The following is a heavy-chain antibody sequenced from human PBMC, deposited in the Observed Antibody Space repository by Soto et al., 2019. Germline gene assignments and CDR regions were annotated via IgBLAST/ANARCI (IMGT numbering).Heavy chain of an antibody. D-gene: IGHD6-13*01. CDR1: GGSISSGGYS. V-gene: IGHV4-30-2*01. J-gene: IGHJ6*02. CDR3: ARDLRIAAAGTHYYYGMDV. Sequence: QLQLQESGSGLVKPSQTLSLTCAVSGGSISSGGYSWSWIRQPPGKGLEWIGYIYHSGSTYYNPSLQGRVTISVDRSKNQFSLKLGSVTAADTAVYYCARDLRIAAAGTHYYYGMDVWGQGTTVTVSS. CDR2: IYHSGST.